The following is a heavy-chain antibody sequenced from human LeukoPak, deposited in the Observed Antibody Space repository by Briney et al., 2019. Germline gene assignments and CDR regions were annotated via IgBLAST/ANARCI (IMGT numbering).Heavy chain of an antibody. Sequence: SETLSLTCSVSGGPISTYYWSWIRQPPGKGLEWIAYIHYSGTTNYNPSLKSRVTVSVDASKNQFSLRLTSVTAADTAVYYCARGQYTGYDRGGMDAWGQGTTVTVSS. CDR3: ARGQYTGYDRGGMDA. V-gene: IGHV4-59*01. J-gene: IGHJ6*02. CDR2: IHYSGTT. CDR1: GGPISTYY. D-gene: IGHD5-12*01.